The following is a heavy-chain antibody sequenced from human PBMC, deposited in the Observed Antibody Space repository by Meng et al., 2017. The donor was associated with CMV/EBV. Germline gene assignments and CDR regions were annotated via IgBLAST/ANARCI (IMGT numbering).Heavy chain of an antibody. CDR3: AREGGRGYCSSTSCYIPDY. D-gene: IGHD2-2*02. J-gene: IGHJ4*02. CDR1: GYTFTSYY. CDR2: INPSGGST. Sequence: ASVKVSCKASGYTFTSYYMHWVRQAPGQGLEWMGIINPSGGSTSYAQKFQGRVTMTRDTSTSTVYMELSSLRSEDTAVYYCAREGGRGYCSSTSCYIPDYWGQGTLVTVSS. V-gene: IGHV1-46*01.